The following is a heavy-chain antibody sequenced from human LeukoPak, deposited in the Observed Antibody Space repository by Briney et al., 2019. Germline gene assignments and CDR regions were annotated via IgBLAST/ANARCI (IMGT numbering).Heavy chain of an antibody. V-gene: IGHV4-59*01. J-gene: IGHJ5*02. CDR3: ARVEGADPDYCSSTSCYRALHWFDP. CDR2: CYYSGST. Sequence: SETLPLTCTVSGGSISSYYWSWIRQPPGKGVELIGYCYYSGSTSYKASLKSRVNISVDTSKNQFSLKLSSVTAADTAVYYCARVEGADPDYCSSTSCYRALHWFDPWGQGTLVTVSS. D-gene: IGHD2-2*01. CDR1: GGSISSYY.